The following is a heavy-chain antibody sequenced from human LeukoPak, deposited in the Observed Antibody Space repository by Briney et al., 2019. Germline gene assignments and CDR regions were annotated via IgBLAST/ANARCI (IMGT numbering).Heavy chain of an antibody. J-gene: IGHJ4*02. CDR2: ISGSGDGA. Sequence: GSLRLSCAASGFTFSTYAMDWVRQAPGKGLQWVSLISGSGDGAHYADSVKGRFTISRDNSKNTVYLQMTNLRAEDTAVYYCAKGYIQLWWFDYWGQGTLVTVSS. V-gene: IGHV3-23*01. D-gene: IGHD2-21*01. CDR1: GFTFSTYA. CDR3: AKGYIQLWWFDY.